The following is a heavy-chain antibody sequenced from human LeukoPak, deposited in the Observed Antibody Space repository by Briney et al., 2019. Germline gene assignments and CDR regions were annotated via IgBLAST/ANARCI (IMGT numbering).Heavy chain of an antibody. Sequence: SETLSLTCTVSGVSISNYYWNWIRQPPGKGLEWIGYIHNSGRTKYNPSLKSRVTISLDTSKNQFSLKLTSVTAADTAVYYCAREGAADYWGQGTLVTVSS. CDR2: IHNSGRT. J-gene: IGHJ4*02. V-gene: IGHV4-59*01. D-gene: IGHD1-26*01. CDR3: AREGAADY. CDR1: GVSISNYY.